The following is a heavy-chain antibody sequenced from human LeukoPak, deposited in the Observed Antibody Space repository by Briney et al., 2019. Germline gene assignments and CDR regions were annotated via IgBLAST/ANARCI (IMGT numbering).Heavy chain of an antibody. CDR2: FYNSGRS. Sequence: SETLSLTCTISDDSISDYYRGWIRQPPGKGLEWIGYFYNSGRSTYNPSLKSRVTISADTSKNHFSLKLNSVTTADTAVYYCTRGAGWLIDYWGQGILVTVSS. D-gene: IGHD3-16*01. CDR1: DDSISDYY. V-gene: IGHV4-59*01. J-gene: IGHJ4*02. CDR3: TRGAGWLIDY.